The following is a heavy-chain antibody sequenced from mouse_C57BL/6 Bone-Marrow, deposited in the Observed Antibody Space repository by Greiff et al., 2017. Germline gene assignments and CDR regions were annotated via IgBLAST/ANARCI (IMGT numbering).Heavy chain of an antibody. D-gene: IGHD4-1*01. CDR2: IYPSDSET. CDR1: GYTFTSYW. J-gene: IGHJ2*01. Sequence: VQLQQSGAELVRPGSSVKLSCKASGYTFTSYWMDWVKQRPGQGLEWIGNIYPSDSETHYNQKFKDKATLTVDKSSSTAYMQLSSLTSEDSAVYYCARRMGGNFDYWGQGTTLTVSS. CDR3: ARRMGGNFDY. V-gene: IGHV1-61*01.